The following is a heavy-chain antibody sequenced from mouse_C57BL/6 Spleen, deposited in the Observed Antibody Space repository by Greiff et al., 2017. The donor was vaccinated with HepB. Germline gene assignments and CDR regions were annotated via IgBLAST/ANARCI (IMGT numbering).Heavy chain of an antibody. CDR1: GFNIKDYY. Sequence: VQLKESGAELVRPGASVKLSCTASGFNIKDYYMHWVKQRPEQGLEWIGRIDPEDGDTEYAPKFQGKATMTADTSSNTAYLQLSSLTSEDTAVYYCTRIYYYGSRLDWYFDVWGTGTTVTVSS. V-gene: IGHV14-1*01. D-gene: IGHD1-1*01. J-gene: IGHJ1*03. CDR3: TRIYYYGSRLDWYFDV. CDR2: IDPEDGDT.